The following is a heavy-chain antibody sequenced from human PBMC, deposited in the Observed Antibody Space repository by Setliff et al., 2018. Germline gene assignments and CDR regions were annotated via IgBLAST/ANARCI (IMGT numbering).Heavy chain of an antibody. CDR1: GYSISSGYY. D-gene: IGHD3-3*01. Sequence: SETLSLTCAVSGYSISSGYYWGWIRQPPGKGLEWIGSIHHSGSTYYNPSLKSRVTISVDTSKNQFSLKLSSVTAADTAVYYCAREPWYYNFWSGYTRDYFDYWGQGTLVTVSS. J-gene: IGHJ4*02. CDR3: AREPWYYNFWSGYTRDYFDY. CDR2: IHHSGST. V-gene: IGHV4-38-2*02.